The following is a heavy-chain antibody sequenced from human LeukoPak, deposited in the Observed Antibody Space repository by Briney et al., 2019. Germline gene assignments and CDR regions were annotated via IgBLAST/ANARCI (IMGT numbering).Heavy chain of an antibody. CDR1: GFTFTNYG. D-gene: IGHD5-18*01. V-gene: IGHV3-30*02. Sequence: GGSLRLPCAASGFTFTNYGMHWVRQAPGRGLEWVAFIQRYDGSNKYYADSVKGRFTISRDNSKNTVYLQLNSLRVDDTAVFYCAQSSGYNYAVSWGQGTLVAVSS. CDR2: IQRYDGSNK. CDR3: AQSSGYNYAVS. J-gene: IGHJ5*02.